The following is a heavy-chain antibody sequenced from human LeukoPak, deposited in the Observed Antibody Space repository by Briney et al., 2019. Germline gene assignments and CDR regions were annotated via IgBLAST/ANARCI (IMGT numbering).Heavy chain of an antibody. Sequence: GGSLRFSCAASGFTFSSYAMSWVRQAPGKGLEWVSAISGSGGSTYYADYVQGRFTISRDNSKNTLYLQMNSLRAEDTAVYYCAKGDVLLWFGELPEDYWGQGTLVTVSS. D-gene: IGHD3-10*01. CDR1: GFTFSSYA. CDR3: AKGDVLLWFGELPEDY. V-gene: IGHV3-23*01. J-gene: IGHJ4*02. CDR2: ISGSGGST.